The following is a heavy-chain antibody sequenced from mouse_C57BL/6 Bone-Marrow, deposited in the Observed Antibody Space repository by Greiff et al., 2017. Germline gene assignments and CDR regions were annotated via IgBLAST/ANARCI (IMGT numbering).Heavy chain of an antibody. CDR1: GYTFTSYW. J-gene: IGHJ1*03. CDR3: ARNFYWYFDV. Sequence: QVQLQQSGAELAKPGASVKLSCKASGYTFTSYWRNWVKQRPGKGLEWIGYINPSSGYTKYNQKFKDKATLTADKSSSTAYMQLSSLTYEDSAVYYCARNFYWYFDVWGTGTTVTVSS. CDR2: INPSSGYT. V-gene: IGHV1-7*01.